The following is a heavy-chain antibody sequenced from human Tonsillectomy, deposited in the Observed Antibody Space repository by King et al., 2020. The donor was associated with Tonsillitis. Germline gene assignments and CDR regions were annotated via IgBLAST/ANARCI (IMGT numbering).Heavy chain of an antibody. V-gene: IGHV1-58*01. J-gene: IGHJ2*01. CDR1: GFTFTNSA. Sequence: QLVQSGPEVKKPGTSVKVSCKASGFTFTNSAVQWVRQARGQRLEWMGWIVVGSGNTNYAQTFQERVTIIRDMSTSTAYMELSSLRSEDTAVYYCAAQSRGWYFDLWGRGTLVTVSS. CDR2: IVVGSGNT. CDR3: AAQSRGWYFDL.